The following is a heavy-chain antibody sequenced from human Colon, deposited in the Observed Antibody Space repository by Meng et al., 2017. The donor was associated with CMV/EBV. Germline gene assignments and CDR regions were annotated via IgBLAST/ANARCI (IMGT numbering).Heavy chain of an antibody. CDR1: GFTFSNYW. CDR3: AREKRGYSGYNYYGMDV. Sequence: GGSLRLSCAASGFTFSNYWMSWVRQAPGMGLEWVANIKQDGSAMYYVNSVKGRFTISRDNAKNSLYLQMNSLRAEDTAVYYCAREKRGYSGYNYYGMDVWGQGTTVTVSS. V-gene: IGHV3-7*01. D-gene: IGHD5-12*01. J-gene: IGHJ6*02. CDR2: IKQDGSAM.